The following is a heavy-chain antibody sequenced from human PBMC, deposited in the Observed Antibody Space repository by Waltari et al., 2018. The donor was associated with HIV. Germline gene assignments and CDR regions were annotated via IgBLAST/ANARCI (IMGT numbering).Heavy chain of an antibody. CDR3: ARGTYGDYFDY. CDR1: DYSIGIGYH. D-gene: IGHD4-17*01. CDR2: SYHIGST. V-gene: IGHV4-38-2*01. Sequence: QVQLQESGPGLVKASETLSLTCAVYDYSIGIGYHWGWIRQLPGKGREWIGNSYHIGSTYYNPSLKSRVTISVDTSKKQFSLKLTSVTAADTAVYYCARGTYGDYFDYWGQGTLVTVSS. J-gene: IGHJ4*02.